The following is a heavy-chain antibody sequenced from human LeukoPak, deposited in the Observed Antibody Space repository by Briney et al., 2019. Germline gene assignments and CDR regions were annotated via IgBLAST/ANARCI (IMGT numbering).Heavy chain of an antibody. Sequence: SETLSLTCTVSGGSITSSSYYCGWLRQPPGKELEWIGSIYYSGTTYYNPSLKSRVTISVDTAKNQFSLKLTSVTAADTAVYYCARDPVTGNYYYYGMDVWGQGTTVTVSS. CDR3: ARDPVTGNYYYYGMDV. D-gene: IGHD1-20*01. CDR1: GGSITSSSYY. CDR2: IYYSGTT. J-gene: IGHJ6*02. V-gene: IGHV4-39*07.